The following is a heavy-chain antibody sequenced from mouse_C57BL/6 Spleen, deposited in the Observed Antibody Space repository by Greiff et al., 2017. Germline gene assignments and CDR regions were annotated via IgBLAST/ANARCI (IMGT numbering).Heavy chain of an antibody. CDR1: GFTFSSYG. V-gene: IGHV5-6*01. Sequence: VQLKESGGDLVKPGGSLKLSCAASGFTFSSYGMSWVRQTPDKRLEWVATISSGGSYTYYPDSVKGRFTISRDNAKNTLYLQMSSLKSEDTAMYYCARHGDGYYPYAMDYWGQGTSVTVSS. CDR2: ISSGGSYT. J-gene: IGHJ4*01. D-gene: IGHD2-3*01. CDR3: ARHGDGYYPYAMDY.